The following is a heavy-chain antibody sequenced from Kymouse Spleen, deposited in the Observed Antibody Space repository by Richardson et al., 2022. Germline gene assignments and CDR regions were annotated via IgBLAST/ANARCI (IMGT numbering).Heavy chain of an antibody. V-gene: IGHV3-33*01. CDR2: IWYDGSNK. Sequence: QVQLVESGGGVVQPGRSLRLSCAASGFTFSSYGMHWVRQAPGKGLEWVAVIWYDGSNKYYADSVKGRFTISRDNSKNTLYLQMNSLRAEDTAVYYCAREVQLATFDYWGQGTLVTVSS. J-gene: IGHJ4*02. CDR3: AREVQLATFDY. CDR1: GFTFSSYG. D-gene: IGHD6-6*01.